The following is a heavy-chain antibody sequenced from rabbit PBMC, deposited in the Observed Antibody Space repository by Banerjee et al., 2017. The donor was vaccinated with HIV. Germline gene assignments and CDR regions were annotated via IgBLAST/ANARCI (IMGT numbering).Heavy chain of an antibody. CDR3: ARDLAGVIGWKVNL. CDR1: GFDFSTYYM. CDR2: INTSSGST. D-gene: IGHD4-1*01. Sequence: QEQLKESGGGLVQPGGSLKLSCKASGFDFSTYYMSWVRQAPGKGLEWIACINTSSGSTVYATWAKGRFTISKTSWTTVTLQMTSLTAEDKASYCCARDLAGVIGWKVNLWGPGTLVTVS. V-gene: IGHV1S45*01. J-gene: IGHJ4*01.